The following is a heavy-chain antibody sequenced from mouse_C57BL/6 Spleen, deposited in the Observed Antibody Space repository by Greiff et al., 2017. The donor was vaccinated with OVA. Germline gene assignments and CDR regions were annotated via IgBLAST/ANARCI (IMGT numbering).Heavy chain of an antibody. CDR1: GYTFTDHT. CDR2: IYPRDGST. J-gene: IGHJ2*01. D-gene: IGHD1-1*01. Sequence: VQLKESDAELVKPGASVKISCKVSGYTFTDHTIHWMKQRPEQGLDWIGYIYPRDGSTKYNEKFKGKATLTADKSSSTAYMQLNSLTSEDSAVYFCARWKYYYGSSYDFDYWGQGTTLTVSS. V-gene: IGHV1-78*01. CDR3: ARWKYYYGSSYDFDY.